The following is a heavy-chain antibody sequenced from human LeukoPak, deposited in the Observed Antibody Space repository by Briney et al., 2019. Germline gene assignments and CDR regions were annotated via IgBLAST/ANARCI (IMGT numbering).Heavy chain of an antibody. Sequence: ASVKVSCKASGYTFTGYYMHWVRQAPGQGLEWMGRINPNSGGTNYAQKFQGRVAMTRATSISTAYMELSRLRSDDTAVYYCAIVGATVGWFDPWGQGTLVTVSS. D-gene: IGHD1-26*01. V-gene: IGHV1-2*06. CDR3: AIVGATVGWFDP. J-gene: IGHJ5*02. CDR1: GYTFTGYY. CDR2: INPNSGGT.